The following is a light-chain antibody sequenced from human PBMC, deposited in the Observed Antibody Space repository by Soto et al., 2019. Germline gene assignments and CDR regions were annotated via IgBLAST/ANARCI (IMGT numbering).Light chain of an antibody. CDR1: SSDVGGYNY. Sequence: QSALTQPASVSGSPGQSITISCTGTSSDVGGYNYVSWYQQHPGKAPKLMIYDVSNRPSGVSNRFSGSKSGNTASLTISGLQADDGADYYCSSYTSSSTLVFGGGTKVTVL. J-gene: IGLJ2*01. CDR3: SSYTSSSTLV. CDR2: DVS. V-gene: IGLV2-14*01.